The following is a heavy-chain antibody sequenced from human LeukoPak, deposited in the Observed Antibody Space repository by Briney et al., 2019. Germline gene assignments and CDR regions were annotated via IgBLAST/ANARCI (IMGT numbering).Heavy chain of an antibody. CDR2: IVVGSGNT. J-gene: IGHJ4*02. Sequence: GTSVKVSCKASGFTFTSSATQWVRQARGQRLEWIGWIVVGSGNTNYAQKFQERVTITRDMSTSTAYMELSSLRSEDTAVYYCAADFPDSSGYFGDYWGQGTLVTVSS. V-gene: IGHV1-58*02. D-gene: IGHD3-22*01. CDR1: GFTFTSSA. CDR3: AADFPDSSGYFGDY.